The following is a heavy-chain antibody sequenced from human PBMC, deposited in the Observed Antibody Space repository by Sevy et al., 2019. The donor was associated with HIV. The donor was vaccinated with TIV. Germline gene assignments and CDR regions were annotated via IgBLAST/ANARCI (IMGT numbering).Heavy chain of an antibody. Sequence: SETLSLTCTVYGGSFGGYYWSWIRQPPGKGLEWIGEINHSGSSNYNPSLKSRVTISVDTSKNQFSLKLSSVTAADTAVYYCATRGDSHYSDYWGQGTLVTVSS. V-gene: IGHV4-34*01. CDR3: ATRGDSHYSDY. J-gene: IGHJ4*02. CDR1: GGSFGGYY. D-gene: IGHD3-16*01. CDR2: INHSGSS.